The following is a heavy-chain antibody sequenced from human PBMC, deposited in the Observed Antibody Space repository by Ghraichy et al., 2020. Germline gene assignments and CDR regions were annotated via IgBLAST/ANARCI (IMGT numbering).Heavy chain of an antibody. J-gene: IGHJ6*02. CDR3: ARGVWYSYGFYYYGMDV. Sequence: SETLSLTCTVSGGSISSGGYYWSWIRQHPGKGLEWIGYIYYSGSTYYNPSLKSRVTISVDTSKNQFSLKLSSVTAADTAVYYCARGVWYSYGFYYYGMDVWGQGTTVTVSS. CDR1: GGSISSGGYY. V-gene: IGHV4-31*03. CDR2: IYYSGST. D-gene: IGHD5-18*01.